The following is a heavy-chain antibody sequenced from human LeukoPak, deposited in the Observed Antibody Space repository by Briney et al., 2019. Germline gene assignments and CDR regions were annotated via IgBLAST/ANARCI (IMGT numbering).Heavy chain of an antibody. CDR1: GGSISSYY. D-gene: IGHD6-19*01. V-gene: IGHV4-59*01. Sequence: SETLSLTCTVSGGSISSYYWSWIRQPPGKGLEWIGYIYYSGSTNYNPSLKSRVTISVDTSKNQFSLKLSSVTAADTAVYYCAREKGGYSSGSYDYWGQGTLVTVSS. CDR3: AREKGGYSSGSYDY. J-gene: IGHJ4*02. CDR2: IYYSGST.